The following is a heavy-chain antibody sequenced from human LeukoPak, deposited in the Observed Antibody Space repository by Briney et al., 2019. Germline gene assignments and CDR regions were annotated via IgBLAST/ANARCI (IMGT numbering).Heavy chain of an antibody. CDR3: ARDLARYGNAFDI. CDR2: ISSSSSTI. V-gene: IGHV3-48*01. CDR1: GFTFSSYS. J-gene: IGHJ3*02. D-gene: IGHD4-17*01. Sequence: GGSLRLSCAASGFTFSSYSTNWVRQAPGKGLEWVSYISSSSSTIYYADSVKGRFTISRDNAKNSLYLQMNSLRAEDTAVYYCARDLARYGNAFDIWGQGTMVTVSS.